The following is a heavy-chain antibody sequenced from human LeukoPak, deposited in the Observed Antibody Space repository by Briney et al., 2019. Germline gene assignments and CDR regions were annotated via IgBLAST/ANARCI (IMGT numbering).Heavy chain of an antibody. V-gene: IGHV3-23*01. J-gene: IGHJ4*02. D-gene: IGHD3-22*01. CDR1: GFSFSTYG. CDR3: ARGFTDDSSDY. CDR2: ISGSGGGT. Sequence: GGSLRLSCAVSGFSFSTYGMSWVRQAPGKGLEWVSGISGSGGGTYYADSVKGRFTISRDNSKNTLYLQMNSLRAEDTAVYYCARGFTDDSSDYWGQGTLVTVSS.